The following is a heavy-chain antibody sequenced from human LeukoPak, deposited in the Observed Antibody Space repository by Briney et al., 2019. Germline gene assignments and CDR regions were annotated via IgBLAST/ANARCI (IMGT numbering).Heavy chain of an antibody. CDR2: ISSSSSYI. CDR1: GFTFSSYS. D-gene: IGHD2-2*01. CDR3: ARIDMVVPAAGYGMDV. J-gene: IGHJ6*02. Sequence: GGSLRLSCAASGFTFSSYSMNWVRQAPGKGLEWVSSISSSSSYIYYADSVKGRFTISRDNAKNSLYLQMNSLRAEDTAVYYCARIDMVVPAAGYGMDVWGQGTTVTVSS. V-gene: IGHV3-21*01.